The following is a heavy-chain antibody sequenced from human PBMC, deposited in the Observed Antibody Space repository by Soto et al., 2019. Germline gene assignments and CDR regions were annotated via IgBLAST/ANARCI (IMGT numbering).Heavy chain of an antibody. CDR2: ISAYNGTT. CDR1: GYTFTSYG. J-gene: IGHJ6*02. CDR3: ARAPLLYYDFWSGYSAYGMDV. V-gene: IGHV1-18*01. D-gene: IGHD3-3*01. Sequence: ASVKVSCKASGYTFTSYGISWVRQAPGQGLEWMGWISAYNGTTNYAQKLQGRVTMTTDTSTSTAYMELRSLRSDDTAVYYCARAPLLYYDFWSGYSAYGMDVWGQGTTVTVSS.